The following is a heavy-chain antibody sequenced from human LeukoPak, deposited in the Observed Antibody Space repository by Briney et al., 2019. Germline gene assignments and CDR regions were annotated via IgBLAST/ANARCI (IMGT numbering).Heavy chain of an antibody. CDR2: FDPEDGET. J-gene: IGHJ3*02. Sequence: VASVKVSCKVSGYTLTELSMHWVRQAPGKGLEWMGGFDPEDGETIYAQKFQGRVTMTEDTSTDTAYMELSSLRSEDTAVYYCATVGSWYDAFDIWGQGTMVTVSS. CDR3: ATVGSWYDAFDI. V-gene: IGHV1-24*01. CDR1: GYTLTELS. D-gene: IGHD6-13*01.